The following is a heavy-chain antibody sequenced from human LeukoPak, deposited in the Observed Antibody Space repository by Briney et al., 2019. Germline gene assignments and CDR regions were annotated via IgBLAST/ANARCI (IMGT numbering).Heavy chain of an antibody. CDR3: AKGGLSLFGH. J-gene: IGHJ4*02. D-gene: IGHD3-10*01. Sequence: GGSLRLSCAASGFTFSSYGMSWVRQAPGKGLEWVSAIIGNGGATYYADSVKGRLTISRDNSKNTVYLQMDSLRAEDTAIYYCAKGGLSLFGHWGQGTLVTVSS. CDR1: GFTFSSYG. V-gene: IGHV3-23*01. CDR2: IIGNGGAT.